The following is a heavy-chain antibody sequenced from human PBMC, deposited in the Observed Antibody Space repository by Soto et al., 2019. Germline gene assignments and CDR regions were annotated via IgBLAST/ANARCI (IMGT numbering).Heavy chain of an antibody. J-gene: IGHJ6*02. CDR3: ARDYGTSMATMPLYYYYYGMDV. CDR2: IKQDGSEK. D-gene: IGHD5-12*01. CDR1: GFTFSSYW. Sequence: PGGSLRLSCAASGFTFSSYWMSWVRQAPGKGLEWVANIKQDGSEKYYVDSVKGRFTISRDNAKNSLYLQMNSLRAEDTAVYYCARDYGTSMATMPLYYYYYGMDVWGQGTTVTVSS. V-gene: IGHV3-7*03.